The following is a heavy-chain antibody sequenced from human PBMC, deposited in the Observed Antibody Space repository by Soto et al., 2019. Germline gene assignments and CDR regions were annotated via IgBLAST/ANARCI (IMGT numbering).Heavy chain of an antibody. V-gene: IGHV1-69*13. CDR2: IIPIFGTA. Sequence: ASVKVSCKASGGTFSNYAISWVRQAPGQGLEWMGGIIPIFGTANYAQKFQGRVTITADESTSAAYMELSSLRSEDTAVYYCARGSSPANYYDSSGSLGYCGQRTLVTVSS. J-gene: IGHJ4*02. CDR1: GGTFSNYA. D-gene: IGHD3-22*01. CDR3: ARGSSPANYYDSSGSLGY.